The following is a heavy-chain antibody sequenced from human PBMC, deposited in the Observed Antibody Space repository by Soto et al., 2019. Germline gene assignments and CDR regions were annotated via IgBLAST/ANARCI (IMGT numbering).Heavy chain of an antibody. CDR1: GFIFRSYI. V-gene: IGHV3-21*06. CDR2: ISGSGSDM. CDR3: AGAGLEPANAFDG. J-gene: IGHJ3*01. D-gene: IGHD2-2*01. Sequence: PGGSLRLSCTASGFIFRSYIINWVRQAPGKGLDWVSAISGSGSDMYIADAMGGRITISRNNAQNSVHLQMNSLRGEDTAVCYCAGAGLEPANAFDGRGQGTKVTVSS.